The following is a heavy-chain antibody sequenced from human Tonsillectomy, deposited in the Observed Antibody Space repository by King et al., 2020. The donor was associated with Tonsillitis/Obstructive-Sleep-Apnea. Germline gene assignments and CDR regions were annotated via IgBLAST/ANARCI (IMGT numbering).Heavy chain of an antibody. J-gene: IGHJ4*02. CDR2: IYWDDDK. CDR3: AHRAYMTTVTSAFDY. Sequence: TLKESGPTLVKPTQTLTLTCTFSGFSLSTSGVGVGWIRQPPGQALEWLALIYWDDDKRYSPSLKSRLTITKDTSKNQVVLTMTNMDPVDTATYYCAHRAYMTTVTSAFDYWGQGTLVTVSS. CDR1: GFSLSTSGVG. V-gene: IGHV2-5*02. D-gene: IGHD4-17*01.